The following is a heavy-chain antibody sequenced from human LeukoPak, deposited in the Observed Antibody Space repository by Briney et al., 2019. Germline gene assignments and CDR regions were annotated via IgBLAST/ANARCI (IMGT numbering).Heavy chain of an antibody. Sequence: PGGSLRLSCAASGFTFSSYWLNWARQAPGKGLEWVANIKRDGSEKYYVDSVKGRFTISRDNAKNSLDLQMNSLRVEDTAVYYCARLGPASSGWPESFDYWGQGTLVTVSS. CDR1: GFTFSSYW. J-gene: IGHJ4*02. CDR3: ARLGPASSGWPESFDY. V-gene: IGHV3-7*03. D-gene: IGHD6-19*01. CDR2: IKRDGSEK.